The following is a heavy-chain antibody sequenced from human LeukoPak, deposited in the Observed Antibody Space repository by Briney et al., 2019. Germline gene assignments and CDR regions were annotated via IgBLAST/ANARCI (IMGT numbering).Heavy chain of an antibody. V-gene: IGHV3-33*01. CDR2: IGYDGTNE. CDR3: ARVRDDYTYFDR. Sequence: PGGSLRLSCAASGFTFSSYGMHWVRQAPGKGLEGVALIGYDGTNEYYADSVKGRFTISRDNSKNTLYLQMNSLRAEDTAVYYCARVRDDYTYFDRWGQGTLVTVSS. CDR1: GFTFSSYG. J-gene: IGHJ4*02. D-gene: IGHD4-11*01.